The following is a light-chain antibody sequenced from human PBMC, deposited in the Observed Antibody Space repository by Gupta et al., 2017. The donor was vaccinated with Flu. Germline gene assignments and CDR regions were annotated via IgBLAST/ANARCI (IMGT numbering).Light chain of an antibody. V-gene: IGLV3-21*02. Sequence: SYVLTQPPSVSVAPGETATITCGGNNIGSKDVHWFQQTPGQAPLLVLYDDSDRPSGIPERFSGSNSGNTATLTISRVEAGDEADYYCQVWDGSSDLFGGGTKLTV. CDR3: QVWDGSSDL. CDR1: NIGSKD. J-gene: IGLJ2*01. CDR2: DDS.